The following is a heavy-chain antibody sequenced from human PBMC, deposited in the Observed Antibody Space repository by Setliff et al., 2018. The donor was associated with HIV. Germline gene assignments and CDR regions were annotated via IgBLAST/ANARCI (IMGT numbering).Heavy chain of an antibody. V-gene: IGHV3-30*07. CDR1: GFTFSSYA. CDR2: ISYDGSKI. D-gene: IGHD2-15*01. Sequence: PGGSLRLSCAASGFTFSSYAMYWVRQAPGKGLEWVAIISYDGSKIYYADSVRGRFTISRDDAKNSVFLHMNSLRDDDTALYYCARIILFCSGDTCYMDTFDVWGRGTPVTVSS. J-gene: IGHJ3*01. CDR3: ARIILFCSGDTCYMDTFDV.